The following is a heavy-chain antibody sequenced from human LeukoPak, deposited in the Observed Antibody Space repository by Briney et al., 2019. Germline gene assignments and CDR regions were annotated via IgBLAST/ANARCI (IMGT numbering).Heavy chain of an antibody. V-gene: IGHV3-74*01. D-gene: IGHD3-22*01. CDR3: ARAPSEIGGYYPEYFRH. Sequence: TGGSLRLSCAASEFTFSTHWMHWVRQAPGKGLVWVSRIKSDGGTNYADSVKGRFTISRDNAKKTVSLQMNSLRPEDTGVYYCARAPSEIGGYYPEYFRHWGQGTLVTVSS. CDR1: EFTFSTHW. CDR2: IKSDGGT. J-gene: IGHJ1*01.